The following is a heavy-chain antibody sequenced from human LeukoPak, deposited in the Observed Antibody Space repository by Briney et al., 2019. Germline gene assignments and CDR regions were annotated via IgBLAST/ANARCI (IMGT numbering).Heavy chain of an antibody. J-gene: IGHJ4*02. V-gene: IGHV3-7*01. D-gene: IGHD6-19*01. CDR3: ARDGSGWSVY. CDR1: GFTFSGYW. Sequence: GGSLRLSWAASGFTFSGYWMSWLRQAPGKGLEWVANIKQDGTEKYYVDSVKGRFIISRDNAKNSLYLQMNSLRAEDTAVYYCARDGSGWSVYWGQGTLVTVSS. CDR2: IKQDGTEK.